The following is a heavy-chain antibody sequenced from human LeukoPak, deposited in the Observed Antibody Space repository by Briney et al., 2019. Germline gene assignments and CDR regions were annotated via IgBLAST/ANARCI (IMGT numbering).Heavy chain of an antibody. CDR1: GFTFSSYW. Sequence: PGGSLRLSCAASGFTFSSYWMHWVRQAPGKGLVWVSRINTDGSSTTYADSVQGRFTISRDNAKNTLYLQMNSLRAEDTAVYYCVSLGELSAFDYWGQGTLVTVSS. CDR2: INTDGSST. V-gene: IGHV3-74*01. J-gene: IGHJ4*02. D-gene: IGHD3-16*02. CDR3: VSLGELSAFDY.